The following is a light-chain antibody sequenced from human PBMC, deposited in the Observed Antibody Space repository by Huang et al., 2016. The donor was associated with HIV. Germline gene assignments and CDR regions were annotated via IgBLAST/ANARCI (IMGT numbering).Light chain of an antibody. J-gene: IGKJ2*01. CDR1: QDISNY. CDR3: QQYDNLPYT. Sequence: DIQMTQSPSSLSASVGDRVTITCPASQDISNYLTWYQQKPGEAPKLLIDDASNLETGVPSRFRGSGSGTDFTCTISSLQPEDIATYYCQQYDNLPYTFGQGTKLEIK. CDR2: DAS. V-gene: IGKV1-33*01.